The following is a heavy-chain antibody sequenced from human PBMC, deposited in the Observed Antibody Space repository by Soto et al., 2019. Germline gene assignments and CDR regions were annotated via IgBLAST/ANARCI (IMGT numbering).Heavy chain of an antibody. D-gene: IGHD6-19*01. V-gene: IGHV3-23*01. Sequence: GGSLRLSCVASGFNFRKFAMAWVRQAAGEGLEWVSGISCCGGSASYADSVKGRFSIARDDSKNTVSLQLNSLRVEDTAQYYCAKADGQQWLIPHLDNWGQGTLVTAPQ. CDR1: GFNFRKFA. J-gene: IGHJ4*02. CDR3: AKADGQQWLIPHLDN. CDR2: ISCCGGSA.